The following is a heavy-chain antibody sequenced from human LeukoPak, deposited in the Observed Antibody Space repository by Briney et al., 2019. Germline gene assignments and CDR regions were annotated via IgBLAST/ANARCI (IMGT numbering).Heavy chain of an antibody. Sequence: PSETLSLTCTVSGGSISSYYWSWIRQPPGKGLEWIGYIYYSGSTNYNPSLKSRVTISVDTSKNQFSLKLSSVTAADTAVYYCARDNWNYGSSMDVWGQGATVTVSS. CDR1: GGSISSYY. J-gene: IGHJ6*02. V-gene: IGHV4-59*01. D-gene: IGHD1-7*01. CDR2: IYYSGST. CDR3: ARDNWNYGSSMDV.